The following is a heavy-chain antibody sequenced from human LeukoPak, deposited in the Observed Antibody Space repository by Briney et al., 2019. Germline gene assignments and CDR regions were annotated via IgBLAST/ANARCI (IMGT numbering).Heavy chain of an antibody. D-gene: IGHD6-6*01. CDR2: ISGSGGST. CDR1: GFTFSSYA. J-gene: IGHJ1*01. CDR3: ANSIPALSSTAARPGQH. V-gene: IGHV3-23*01. Sequence: PGGSLRLSCAASGFTFSSYAMSWVRQAPGKGLEWVSAISGSGGSTYYADSVKGRFTISRDNSKNTLYLQMNSLRAEDTAVYYCANSIPALSSTAARPGQHWGQGTLVTVSS.